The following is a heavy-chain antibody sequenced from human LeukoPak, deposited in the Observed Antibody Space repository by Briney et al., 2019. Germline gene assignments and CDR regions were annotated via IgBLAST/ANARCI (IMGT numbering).Heavy chain of an antibody. CDR2: ISGSGGST. Sequence: GGSLRLSCAASGFTFSSYAMSWVRQAPGKGLEWVSAISGSGGSTYYADSVKGRLTISRDNSKNTLYLRMNSLRAEDTAVYYCAKDQGYSSSRYKTRGGSYFDYWGQGTLVTVSS. V-gene: IGHV3-23*01. J-gene: IGHJ4*02. CDR3: AKDQGYSSSRYKTRGGSYFDY. CDR1: GFTFSSYA. D-gene: IGHD6-13*01.